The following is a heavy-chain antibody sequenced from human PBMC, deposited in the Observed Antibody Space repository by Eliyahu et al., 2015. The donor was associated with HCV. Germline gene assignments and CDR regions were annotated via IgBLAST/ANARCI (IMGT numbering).Heavy chain of an antibody. CDR2: INHSGST. CDR3: ARGGYDFWGPNGAFDI. CDR1: XGSFSGYY. V-gene: IGHV4-34*01. Sequence: QVQLQQWGAGLXKPSETLSLTCAVYXGSFSGYYWSWIRQPPGKGLEWIGEINHSGSTNYNPSLKNRVTISVDTSKNQFSLKVSSVTAADTAVYYCARGGYDFWGPNGAFDIWGQGTMVTVSS. D-gene: IGHD3-3*01. J-gene: IGHJ3*02.